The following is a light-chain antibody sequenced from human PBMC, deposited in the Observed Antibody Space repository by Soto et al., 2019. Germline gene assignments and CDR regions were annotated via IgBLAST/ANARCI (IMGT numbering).Light chain of an antibody. Sequence: EIVLTQSPATLSLSPGERATLSCRASQSVGTYLAWYQQRPGQTPRLLIYDASIRAPAIPARFSGSGSGTDFTLTISSLEPEDFVVYYCQQRSNWLTFGGGTKVEI. CDR2: DAS. CDR1: QSVGTY. V-gene: IGKV3-11*01. J-gene: IGKJ4*01. CDR3: QQRSNWLT.